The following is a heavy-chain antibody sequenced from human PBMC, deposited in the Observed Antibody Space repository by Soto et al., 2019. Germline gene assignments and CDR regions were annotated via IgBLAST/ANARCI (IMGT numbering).Heavy chain of an antibody. D-gene: IGHD3-9*01. CDR1: GYTFTSYG. CDR3: ASGPSRRLVILPSPYYYCGMDV. J-gene: IGHJ6*02. Sequence: QVQLVQSGAEVKKPGASVKVSCKASGYTFTSYGISWVRQAPGQGLEWMGWISAYNGNTNYAQKLQGRVTMTTDTSTSTAYMELMSLRSDDTAVYYCASGPSRRLVILPSPYYYCGMDVWGQGTTVTVSS. CDR2: ISAYNGNT. V-gene: IGHV1-18*01.